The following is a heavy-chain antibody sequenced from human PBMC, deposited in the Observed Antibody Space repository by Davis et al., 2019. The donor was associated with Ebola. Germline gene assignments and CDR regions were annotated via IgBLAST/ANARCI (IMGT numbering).Heavy chain of an antibody. D-gene: IGHD1-14*01. Sequence: ASVKVSCKASGYTFTGYYMHWVRQAPGQGLEWMGWINPNSGGTNYAQKFQGRVTITADKSTSTAYMELSSLRSEDTAVYYCARDLGSAGNYWGQGTLVTVSS. J-gene: IGHJ4*02. CDR1: GYTFTGYY. CDR3: ARDLGSAGNY. V-gene: IGHV1-2*02. CDR2: INPNSGGT.